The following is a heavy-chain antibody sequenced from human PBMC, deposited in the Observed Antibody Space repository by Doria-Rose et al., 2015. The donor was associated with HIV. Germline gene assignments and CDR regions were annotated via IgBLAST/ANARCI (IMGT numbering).Heavy chain of an antibody. CDR2: IFSDDEI. CDR3: ARIKSSRWYHKYYFDF. V-gene: IGHV2-26*01. Sequence: QVQLVQSGPVLVKPTETLTLTRTVSGVSLSSPGMGVSWIRQPPGKALEWLANIFSDDEISYKTSLKSRLTVSKGTSKSQVVLTMTDMDPVDTATYYCARIKSSRWYHKYYFDFWGQGTLVIVSA. D-gene: IGHD6-13*01. J-gene: IGHJ4*02. CDR1: GVSLSSPGMG.